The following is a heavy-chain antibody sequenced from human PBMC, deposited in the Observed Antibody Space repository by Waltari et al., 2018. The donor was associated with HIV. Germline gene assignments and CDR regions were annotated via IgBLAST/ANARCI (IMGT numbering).Heavy chain of an antibody. CDR1: GGSFSGYY. CDR3: ATSGGLLRPISEHYYYYYGMDV. D-gene: IGHD3-10*01. Sequence: QVQLQQWGAGLLKPSETLSLTCAVYGGSFSGYYWSWIRQPPGKGLEWIGEINHSGSTNYNPSLKSRVTISVDTSKNQFSLKLSSVTAADTAVYYCATSGGLLRPISEHYYYYYGMDVWGQGTTVTVSS. V-gene: IGHV4-34*01. J-gene: IGHJ6*02. CDR2: INHSGST.